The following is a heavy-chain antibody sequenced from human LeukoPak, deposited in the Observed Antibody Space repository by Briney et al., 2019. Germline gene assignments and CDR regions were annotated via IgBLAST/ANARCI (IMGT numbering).Heavy chain of an antibody. CDR2: ISYDGSNK. V-gene: IGHV3-30-3*01. CDR1: GFTFSSYA. CDR3: ARGGGSYLGS. J-gene: IGHJ4*02. D-gene: IGHD1-26*01. Sequence: AGRSLRLSCAASGFTFSSYAMHWVRQAPGKGLEWVAVISYDGSNKYYADSVKGRFTISRDNAKNSLYLQMNSLRDEDTAVYYCARGGGSYLGSGGQGTLVTVSS.